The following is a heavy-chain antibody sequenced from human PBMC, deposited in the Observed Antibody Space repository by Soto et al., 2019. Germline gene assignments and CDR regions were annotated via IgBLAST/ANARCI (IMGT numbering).Heavy chain of an antibody. Sequence: PSETLSLTCTVSGGSISRYYWSWIRQPPGKGLEWIGYIYYSGSTHYNPSLKSRVTISVDTSKNQFSLKLSSVPAAATAVCYCARGRGRNWLAPWGQRSMVTVS. CDR3: ARGRGRNWLAP. CDR1: GGSISRYY. CDR2: IYYSGST. J-gene: IGHJ5*02. V-gene: IGHV4-59*01.